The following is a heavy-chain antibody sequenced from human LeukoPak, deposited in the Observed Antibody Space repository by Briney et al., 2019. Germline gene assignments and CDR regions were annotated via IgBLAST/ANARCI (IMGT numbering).Heavy chain of an antibody. CDR2: ISGEGVNT. J-gene: IGHJ4*02. D-gene: IGHD6-19*01. V-gene: IGHV3-43*02. CDR1: GFTFDDYA. CDR3: AKDKLQRVYSSGWYSFDY. Sequence: GGSLRLSCAASGFTFDDYAMHWVRQAPGKGLEWVSLISGEGVNTYYADSVKGRFTISRDNSKNSLYLQMNSLRTEDTAFYYCAKDKLQRVYSSGWYSFDYWGQEALVTVSS.